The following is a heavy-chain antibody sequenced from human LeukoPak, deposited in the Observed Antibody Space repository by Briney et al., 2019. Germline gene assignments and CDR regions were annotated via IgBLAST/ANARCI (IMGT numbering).Heavy chain of an antibody. D-gene: IGHD3-10*01. CDR2: IWHDGSHK. J-gene: IGHJ4*02. CDR1: GFAFNTYA. CDR3: AREIFGSGSCPDF. V-gene: IGHV3-33*01. Sequence: GRSLSLSCAASGFAFNTYAMHWVRQAPGQGLEWVALIWHDGSHKFYSNSVRGQFTISRDNSKNTVSLQMNNLRPEDTAVYYCAREIFGSGSCPDFWGQGTLVTVSS.